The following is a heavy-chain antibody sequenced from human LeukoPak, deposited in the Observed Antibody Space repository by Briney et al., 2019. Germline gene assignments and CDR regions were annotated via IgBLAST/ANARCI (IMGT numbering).Heavy chain of an antibody. Sequence: ASVKVSCKTPEYFFIDHYINWVRQAPGQGLEWMGWISAYNGNTNYAQKLQGRVTMTTDTSTSTAYMELRSLRSDDTAVYYCARDVYCSSTSCYKRRDPFDYWGQGTLVTVSS. D-gene: IGHD2-2*02. V-gene: IGHV1-18*04. CDR2: ISAYNGNT. J-gene: IGHJ4*02. CDR1: EYFFIDHY. CDR3: ARDVYCSSTSCYKRRDPFDY.